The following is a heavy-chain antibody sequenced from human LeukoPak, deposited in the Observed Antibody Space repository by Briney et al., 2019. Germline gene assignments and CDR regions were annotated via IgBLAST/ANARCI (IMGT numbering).Heavy chain of an antibody. V-gene: IGHV3-73*01. Sequence: GASVKVSCKASGYTFTSYYMHWVRQASGKGLEWVGRIRSKANSYATAYAASVKGRFTISRDDSKNTAYLQMNSLKTEDTAVYYCTRHTQLGEDWYFDLWGRGTLVTVSS. J-gene: IGHJ2*01. D-gene: IGHD3-16*01. CDR2: IRSKANSYAT. CDR1: GYTFTSYY. CDR3: TRHTQLGEDWYFDL.